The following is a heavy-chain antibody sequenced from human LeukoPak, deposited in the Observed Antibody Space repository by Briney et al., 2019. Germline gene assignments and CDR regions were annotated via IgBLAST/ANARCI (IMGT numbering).Heavy chain of an antibody. CDR2: IKQDGSEK. V-gene: IGHV3-7*04. D-gene: IGHD4-17*01. Sequence: GGSLRLSCAASGFTFSSYWMSWVSQAPGKGLEWVANIKQDGSEKYYVDSVKGRFTISRDNAKNSLYLQMNSLRAEDTAVYYCARGPMTTVTTVRFDPWGQGTLVTVSS. J-gene: IGHJ5*02. CDR3: ARGPMTTVTTVRFDP. CDR1: GFTFSSYW.